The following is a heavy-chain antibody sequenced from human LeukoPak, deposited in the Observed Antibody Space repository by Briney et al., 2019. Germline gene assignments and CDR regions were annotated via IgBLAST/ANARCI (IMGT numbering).Heavy chain of an antibody. CDR2: IYPGDSDT. CDR3: ARRQGCSSTSCPPDS. D-gene: IGHD2-2*01. Sequence: GESLKISFRGSGXSFTTYCIGWVRQMPGKVLEWMGMIYPGDSDTRYSPSFQGQVTMSADKSINTAYLQWSSLKASDTAMYYCARRQGCSSTSCPPDSWGQGTLVTVSS. J-gene: IGHJ4*02. CDR1: GXSFTTYC. V-gene: IGHV5-51*01.